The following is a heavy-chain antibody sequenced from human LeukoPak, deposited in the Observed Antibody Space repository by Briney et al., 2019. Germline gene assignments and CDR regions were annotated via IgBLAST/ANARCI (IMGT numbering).Heavy chain of an antibody. Sequence: SETLPLTRTVSGGPISRHYWSWIRQPPGKGLEWMGDIYYNGSTNYNHSLKSRVNISVDTSKTQFSLKLNSVTAADTAVYYCARHDMDVAGGGLDCFDYWGQGTLVTVSS. D-gene: IGHD1-26*01. CDR1: GGPISRHY. CDR3: ARHDMDVAGGGLDCFDY. CDR2: IYYNGST. J-gene: IGHJ4*02. V-gene: IGHV4-59*08.